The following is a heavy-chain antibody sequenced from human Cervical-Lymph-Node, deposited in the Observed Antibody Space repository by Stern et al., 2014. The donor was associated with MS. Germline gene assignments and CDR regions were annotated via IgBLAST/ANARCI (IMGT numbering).Heavy chain of an antibody. CDR1: GFTVSRDY. Sequence: VQLVESGGGVMQPGGSLRLSCTASGFTVSRDYMTWVRQAPGQGMEWVALITNVGSTFYTDSVKGRFTISRDDSKNTLYLPMTSLRAEDTAMYYCARGTSPPEPSDLWGQGTLVTVSS. J-gene: IGHJ4*02. CDR3: ARGTSPPEPSDL. CDR2: ITNVGST. V-gene: IGHV3-53*01. D-gene: IGHD1-14*01.